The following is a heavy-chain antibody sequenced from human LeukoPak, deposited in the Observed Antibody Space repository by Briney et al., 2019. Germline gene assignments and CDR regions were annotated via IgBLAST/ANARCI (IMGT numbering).Heavy chain of an antibody. CDR2: ISGSGGST. V-gene: IGHV3-23*01. CDR3: AKDPYYDFWSAYPPDY. CDR1: GFTFGNYA. D-gene: IGHD3-3*01. J-gene: IGHJ4*02. Sequence: GGSLRLSCAASGFTFGNYAMNWVRQAPGKGLEWVSAISGSGGSTYYADSVKGRFTISRDNSKNTLYLQMSSLRAEDTAVYYCAKDPYYDFWSAYPPDYWGQGTLVTVSS.